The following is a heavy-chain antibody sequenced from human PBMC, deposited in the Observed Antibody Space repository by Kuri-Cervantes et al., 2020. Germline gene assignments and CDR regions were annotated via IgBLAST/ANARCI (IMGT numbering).Heavy chain of an antibody. V-gene: IGHV3-9*01. CDR1: GFTFDDYA. CDR3: ASDNREYDSFAFDI. Sequence: LSLTCAASGFTFDDYAMHWVRQAPGKGLEWVSGISWNSGSVGYADSVKGRFTISRDNAKNSLYLQMNSLRAEDTALYYCASDNREYDSFAFDIWGQGTMVTVSS. CDR2: ISWNSGSV. J-gene: IGHJ3*02. D-gene: IGHD3-22*01.